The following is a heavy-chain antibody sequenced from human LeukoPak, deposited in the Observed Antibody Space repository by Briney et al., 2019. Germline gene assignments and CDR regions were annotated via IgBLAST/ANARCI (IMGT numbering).Heavy chain of an antibody. D-gene: IGHD3-3*01. CDR2: IKQDGSEK. V-gene: IGHV3-7*03. CDR3: ARALYDFWSGIYYYYYGMDV. CDR1: GFTFSSYW. Sequence: GESLRLSCAASGFTFSSYWMSWVRQAPGKALEWVVNIKQDGSEKYYVDSVKGRFTISRDNAKNSLYLQMNSLRAEDTAVYYCARALYDFWSGIYYYYYGMDVWGQGTTVTVSS. J-gene: IGHJ6*02.